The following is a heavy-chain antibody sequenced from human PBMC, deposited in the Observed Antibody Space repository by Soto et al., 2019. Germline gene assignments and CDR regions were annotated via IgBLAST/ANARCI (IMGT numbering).Heavy chain of an antibody. CDR1: GYTFTSYY. D-gene: IGHD3-3*01. Sequence: GASVKVSCKASGYTFTSYYMHWVRQAPGQGLEWMGIINPSGGSTSYAQKFQGRVTMTRDTSTSTVYMELSSLRSEDTAVYYCAGGGAITIFGVAPFYYYYGMDVWGQGTTVTVSS. CDR2: INPSGGST. J-gene: IGHJ6*02. CDR3: AGGGAITIFGVAPFYYYYGMDV. V-gene: IGHV1-46*01.